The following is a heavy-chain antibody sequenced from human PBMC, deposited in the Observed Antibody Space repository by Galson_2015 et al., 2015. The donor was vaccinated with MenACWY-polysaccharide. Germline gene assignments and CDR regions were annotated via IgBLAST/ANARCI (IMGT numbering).Heavy chain of an antibody. Sequence: SVKVSCKASGYTFTSYDINWVRQATGQGLEWMGWMNPNSGNTGYAQKFQGRVTMTRNTSISTAYMELSSLRSGDTAVYYCARGRALLWFGESKFDPWGQGTLVTVSS. D-gene: IGHD3-10*01. CDR2: MNPNSGNT. J-gene: IGHJ5*02. CDR1: GYTFTSYD. CDR3: ARGRALLWFGESKFDP. V-gene: IGHV1-8*01.